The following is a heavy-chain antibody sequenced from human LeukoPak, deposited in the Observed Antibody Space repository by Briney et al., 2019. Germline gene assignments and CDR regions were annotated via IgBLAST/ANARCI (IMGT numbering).Heavy chain of an antibody. Sequence: GGSLRLSCAASGFSLSDYYMSWIRQAPGKGLEWISHITGSGSGTFIKYADSVKGRFTISRDDAKNSLFLQMNSLRADDTAIYYCARDRYYDFWSGQGPFDIWGQGTMVTVSS. CDR3: ARDRYYDFWSGQGPFDI. D-gene: IGHD3-3*01. V-gene: IGHV3-11*01. CDR2: ITGSGSGTFI. J-gene: IGHJ3*02. CDR1: GFSLSDYY.